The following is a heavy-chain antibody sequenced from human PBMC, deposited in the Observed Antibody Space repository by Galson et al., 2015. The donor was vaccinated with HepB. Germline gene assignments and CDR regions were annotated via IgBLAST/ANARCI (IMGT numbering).Heavy chain of an antibody. Sequence: LSLTCAVSGGSISSSNWWSWVRQPPGKGLEWIGEIYHSGTANYNPSLESRGTMSLDKSKNQISLKVTSVTAADTAVYYCARHVGVPGTRGFDYWGQGTLVTVSS. CDR3: ARHVGVPGTRGFDY. D-gene: IGHD2-2*01. V-gene: IGHV4-4*02. CDR1: GGSISSSNW. J-gene: IGHJ4*02. CDR2: IYHSGTA.